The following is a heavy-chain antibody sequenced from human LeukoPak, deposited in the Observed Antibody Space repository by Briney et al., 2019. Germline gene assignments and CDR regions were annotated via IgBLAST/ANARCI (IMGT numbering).Heavy chain of an antibody. J-gene: IGHJ5*02. D-gene: IGHD4-17*01. CDR3: AKGPLRSKNNWLDP. CDR1: GFTFTSYA. Sequence: PGRCMRLSCAASGFTFTSYAITCDRQAPGKWLEWVSTISGSGASTYYADSVKGRFTISRDSSKNTLYLQMNSLRAEDTAVYYCAKGPLRSKNNWLDPWGQGTLVTVSS. V-gene: IGHV3-23*01. CDR2: ISGSGAST.